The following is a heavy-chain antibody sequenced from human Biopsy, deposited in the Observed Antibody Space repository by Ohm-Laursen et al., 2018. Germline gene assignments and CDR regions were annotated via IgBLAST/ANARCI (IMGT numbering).Heavy chain of an antibody. Sequence: TLSLTCIVSGGSISSDYWSWIRQTPGKGLEWIGYIYYSGSTNYNPSLKSRVTISVDTSKNQFSLTLTSVTVADTAIYYCARRPYTRDNWFDPWGQGTLVTVSS. CDR2: IYYSGST. V-gene: IGHV4-59*08. CDR1: GGSISSDY. CDR3: ARRPYTRDNWFDP. D-gene: IGHD2-2*01. J-gene: IGHJ5*02.